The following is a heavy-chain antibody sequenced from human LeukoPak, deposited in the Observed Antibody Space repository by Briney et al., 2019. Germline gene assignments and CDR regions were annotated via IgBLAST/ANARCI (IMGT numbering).Heavy chain of an antibody. J-gene: IGHJ4*02. V-gene: IGHV1-69*04. CDR1: GGTFSSYA. CDR3: ARLDMRPFDY. Sequence: GASVKVSCKASGGTFSSYAISWVRQAPGQGLEWMGRIIPIFGIANYAQKFRGRVTITADKSTSTAYMELSSLRSEDTAVYYCARLDMRPFDYWGQGTLVTVSS. D-gene: IGHD3/OR15-3a*01. CDR2: IIPIFGIA.